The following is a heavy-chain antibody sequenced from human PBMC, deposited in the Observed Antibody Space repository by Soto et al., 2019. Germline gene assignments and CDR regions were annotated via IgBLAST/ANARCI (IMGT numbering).Heavy chain of an antibody. J-gene: IGHJ4*02. D-gene: IGHD3-9*01. V-gene: IGHV4-59*01. CDR3: ARGGSLRYFDWFPSLDY. CDR1: GGSISSYY. Sequence: PSETLSLTCTVSGGSISSYYWSWIRQPPGKGLEWIGYIYYSGSTNYNPSLKSRVTISVDTSKNQFSLKLSSVTAADTAVYYCARGGSLRYFDWFPSLDYWGQGTLVTVSS. CDR2: IYYSGST.